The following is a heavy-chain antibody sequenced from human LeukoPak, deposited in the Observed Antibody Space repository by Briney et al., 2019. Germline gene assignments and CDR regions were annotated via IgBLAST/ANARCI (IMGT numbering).Heavy chain of an antibody. Sequence: GSSVKVSCKASGGTFSSYAISWVRQAPGQGLEWMGRTIPIFGIANYAQKFQGRVTITADKSTSTAYMELSSLRSEDTAVYYCARDTAPDYGGNSGPYFDYWGQGTLVTVSS. V-gene: IGHV1-69*04. CDR1: GGTFSSYA. CDR2: TIPIFGIA. CDR3: ARDTAPDYGGNSGPYFDY. D-gene: IGHD4-23*01. J-gene: IGHJ4*02.